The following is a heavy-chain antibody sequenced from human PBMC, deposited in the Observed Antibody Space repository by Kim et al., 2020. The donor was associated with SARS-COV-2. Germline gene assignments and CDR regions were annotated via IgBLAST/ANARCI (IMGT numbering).Heavy chain of an antibody. V-gene: IGHV4-59*13. CDR2: IYYSGST. J-gene: IGHJ6*02. CDR3: ARLEGYNYGYGYYYYGMDV. CDR1: GGSISSYY. Sequence: SETLSLTCTVSGGSISSYYWSWIRQPPGKGLEWIGYIYYSGSTNYNPSLKSRVTISVDTSKNQFSLKLSSVTAADTAVYYCARLEGYNYGYGYYYYGMDVWGQGTTVTVSS. D-gene: IGHD5-18*01.